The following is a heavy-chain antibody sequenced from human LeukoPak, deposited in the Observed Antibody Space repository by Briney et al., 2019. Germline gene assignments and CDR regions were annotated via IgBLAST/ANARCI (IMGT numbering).Heavy chain of an antibody. CDR2: IYHSGST. CDR1: GGSISSGGYS. Sequence: SQTLSLTCAVSGGSISSGGYSWSWIRQPPGKGLEWIGYIYHSGSTYYNPSLKSRVTISVDRSKNQFSLKLSSVTAADTAVYYCARGDYDSSGFYDRSAFDIWGQGTMVTVSS. D-gene: IGHD3-22*01. CDR3: ARGDYDSSGFYDRSAFDI. V-gene: IGHV4-30-2*01. J-gene: IGHJ3*02.